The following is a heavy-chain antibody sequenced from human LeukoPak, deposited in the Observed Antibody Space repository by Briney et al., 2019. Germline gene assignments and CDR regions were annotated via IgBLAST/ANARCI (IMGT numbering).Heavy chain of an antibody. CDR2: ISSSSSYI. CDR3: ARAAYYYDSSENHDY. D-gene: IGHD3-22*01. V-gene: IGHV3-21*01. J-gene: IGHJ4*02. Sequence: GGSLRLSCAASGFTFSSYSMNWVRQAPGKGLEWVSSISSSSSYIYYADSVKVRFTISRDNAKNSLYLQMNSLRAEDTAVYYCARAAYYYDSSENHDYWGQGSLVTVSS. CDR1: GFTFSSYS.